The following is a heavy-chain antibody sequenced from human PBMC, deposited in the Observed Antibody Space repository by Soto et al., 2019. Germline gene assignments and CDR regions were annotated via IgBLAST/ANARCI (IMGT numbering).Heavy chain of an antibody. D-gene: IGHD2-2*01. CDR3: AKGGHIVVVPAAEYFDY. J-gene: IGHJ4*02. V-gene: IGHV3-23*01. CDR1: GFTFSSYA. CDR2: ISGSGGST. Sequence: GGSLRLSCAASGFTFSSYAMSWVRQAPGKGLEWVSAISGSGGSTYYADSVKGRFTISRDNSKNTLYLQMNSLRAEDTAVYYCAKGGHIVVVPAAEYFDYWGQGTLVTVSS.